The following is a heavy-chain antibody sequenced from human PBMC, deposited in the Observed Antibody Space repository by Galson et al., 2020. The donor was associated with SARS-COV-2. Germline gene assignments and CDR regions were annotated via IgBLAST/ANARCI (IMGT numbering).Heavy chain of an antibody. CDR2: INPNSGGT. CDR1: GYTFTGYY. V-gene: IGHV1-2*06. D-gene: IGHD3-22*01. J-gene: IGHJ6*03. Sequence: ASVQVSCKASGYTFTGYYMHWVRQAPGQGLEWMGRINPNSGGTNYAQKFQGRVTMTRDTSISTAYMELSRLRSDDTAVYYRARGDYYDSSGYYYGRHGYYYYYMDVWGKGTTVTISS. CDR3: ARGDYYDSSGYYYGRHGYYYYYMDV.